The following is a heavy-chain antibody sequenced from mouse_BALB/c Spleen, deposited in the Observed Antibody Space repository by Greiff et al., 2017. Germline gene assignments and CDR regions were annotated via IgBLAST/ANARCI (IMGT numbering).Heavy chain of an antibody. D-gene: IGHD1-1*01. J-gene: IGHJ1*01. CDR3: AKDYGYWYFDV. CDR2: INPYNDGT. Sequence: VQLQQSGPELVKPGASVKMSCKASGYTFTSYVMHWVKQKPGQGLEWIGYINPYNDGTKYNEKFKGKATLTSDKSSSTAYMELSSLTSEDSAVYYCAKDYGYWYFDVWGAGTTVTVSS. V-gene: IGHV1-14*01. CDR1: GYTFTSYV.